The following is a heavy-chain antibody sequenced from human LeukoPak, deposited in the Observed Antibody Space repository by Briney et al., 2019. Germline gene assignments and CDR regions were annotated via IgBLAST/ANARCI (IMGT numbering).Heavy chain of an antibody. Sequence: PSETLSLTCTVSGGSISSGGYYWSWIRQHPGKGLEWIGYIYYSGSTYYNPSLKSRVTISVDTSKNQFSLKLSSVTAADTAVYYCARGKRYDFWSDDRGRLDYWGQGTMVTVSS. D-gene: IGHD3-3*01. J-gene: IGHJ3*01. CDR1: GGSISSGGYY. V-gene: IGHV4-31*03. CDR2: IYYSGST. CDR3: ARGKRYDFWSDDRGRLDY.